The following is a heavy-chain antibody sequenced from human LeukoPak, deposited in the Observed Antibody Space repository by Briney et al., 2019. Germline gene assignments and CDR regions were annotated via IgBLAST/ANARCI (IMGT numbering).Heavy chain of an antibody. Sequence: SETLSLTCAVYGGSFSGYYWSWIRQPPGKGLVWIGEINHSGSTNYNPSLKSRVTISVDTSKNQFSLKLSSVTAADTAVYYCARGHGVRGVLDVWGQGTTVTVSS. CDR1: GGSFSGYY. D-gene: IGHD3-10*01. CDR2: INHSGST. CDR3: ARGHGVRGVLDV. V-gene: IGHV4-34*01. J-gene: IGHJ6*02.